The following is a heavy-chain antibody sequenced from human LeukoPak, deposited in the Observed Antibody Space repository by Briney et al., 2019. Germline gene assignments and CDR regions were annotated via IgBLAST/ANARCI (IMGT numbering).Heavy chain of an antibody. D-gene: IGHD6-13*01. Sequence: GGSLRLSCAASGFTFSSYSMNWVRQAPGKGLEWVSYISSSSSTIYYADSVKGRFTISRDNAKNSLYLQMNSLRAEVTAVYYCARGYTLDSKWSSSWARFDYWGQGTLVTVSS. CDR1: GFTFSSYS. J-gene: IGHJ4*02. V-gene: IGHV3-48*01. CDR3: ARGYTLDSKWSSSWARFDY. CDR2: ISSSSSTI.